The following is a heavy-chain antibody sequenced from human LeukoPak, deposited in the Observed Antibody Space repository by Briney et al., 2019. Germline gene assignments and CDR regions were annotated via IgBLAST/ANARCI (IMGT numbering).Heavy chain of an antibody. CDR3: ARELREHGVFDI. CDR2: ISSGGSTI. Sequence: GGSLRLSCAASGFIFSDYYMSWIRQAPGKGLEWVSYISSGGSTIYYADSVKGRFTISRDNAKNSLYLQMNSLRAEDTAVYYCARELREHGVFDIRGQGTMVTVSS. D-gene: IGHD1-26*01. CDR1: GFIFSDYY. J-gene: IGHJ3*02. V-gene: IGHV3-11*04.